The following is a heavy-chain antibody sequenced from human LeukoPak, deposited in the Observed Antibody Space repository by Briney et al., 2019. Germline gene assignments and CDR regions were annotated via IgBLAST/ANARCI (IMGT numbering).Heavy chain of an antibody. CDR1: GYTFTSYG. CDR3: ARDQGYCSSTSCYILDWFDP. Sequence: ASVKVSCKGSGYTFTSYGISWVRQAPGQGLEWMGWISAYNGNTNYAQKPQGRVTMTTDTSTSTAYMELRSLRSDDTAVYYCARDQGYCSSTSCYILDWFDPWGQGTLVTVSS. D-gene: IGHD2-2*01. V-gene: IGHV1-18*01. J-gene: IGHJ5*02. CDR2: ISAYNGNT.